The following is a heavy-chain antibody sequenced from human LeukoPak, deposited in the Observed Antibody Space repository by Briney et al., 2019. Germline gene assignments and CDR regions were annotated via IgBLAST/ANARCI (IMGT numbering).Heavy chain of an antibody. CDR1: GGSSSSGGYY. V-gene: IGHV4-30-2*01. CDR3: ARRNSPGGWFDP. CDR2: IYHSGST. J-gene: IGHJ5*02. Sequence: SETLSLTCTVSGGSSSSGGYYWSWIRQPPGKGLEWIGYIYHSGSTYYNPSLKSRVTISVDRSKNQFSLKLSSVTAADTAVYYCARRNSPGGWFDPWGQGTLVAVSS. D-gene: IGHD2-21*01.